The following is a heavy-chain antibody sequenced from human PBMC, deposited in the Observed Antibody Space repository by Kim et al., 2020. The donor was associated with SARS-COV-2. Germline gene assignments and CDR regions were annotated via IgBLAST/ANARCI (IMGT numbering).Heavy chain of an antibody. V-gene: IGHV1-24*01. J-gene: IGHJ5*02. CDR2: FDPEDGET. CDR3: ATDLFTMVREQPVDP. D-gene: IGHD3-10*01. CDR1: GYTLTELS. Sequence: ASVKVSCKVSGYTLTELSMHWVRQAPGKGLEWMGGFDPEDGETIYAQKFQGRVTMTEDTSTDTAYMELSSLRSEDTAVYYCATDLFTMVREQPVDPWGQGTLVTVSS.